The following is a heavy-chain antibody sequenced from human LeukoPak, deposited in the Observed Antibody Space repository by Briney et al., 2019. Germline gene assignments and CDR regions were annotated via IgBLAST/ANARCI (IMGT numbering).Heavy chain of an antibody. CDR2: TYYSGST. CDR1: GGSISSGDYY. Sequence: SETLSLTCTVSGGSISSGDYYWSWIRQPPGKGLEWIGYTYYSGSTYYNPSLKSRVTISVDTSKNQFSLKLSSVTAADTAVYYCARSIADDAFDIWGQGTMVTVSS. J-gene: IGHJ3*02. D-gene: IGHD6-13*01. CDR3: ARSIADDAFDI. V-gene: IGHV4-30-4*01.